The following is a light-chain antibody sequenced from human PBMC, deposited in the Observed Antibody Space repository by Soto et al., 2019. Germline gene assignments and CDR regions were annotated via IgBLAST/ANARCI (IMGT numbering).Light chain of an antibody. CDR3: SSYTSRGNYV. CDR1: SSDVGAYNY. J-gene: IGLJ1*01. CDR2: DVS. Sequence: QSALTQPASVSGSPGQSITISCTGASSDVGAYNYVSWYQQHPGKAPKLMIFDVSNRPSGVSNRFSGSKSGNTASLTSSGLHAEDEADYYCSSYTSRGNYVFGPGTKVTVL. V-gene: IGLV2-14*01.